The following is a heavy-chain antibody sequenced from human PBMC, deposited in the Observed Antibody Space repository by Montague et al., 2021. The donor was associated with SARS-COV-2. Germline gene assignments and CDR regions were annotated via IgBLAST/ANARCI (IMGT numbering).Heavy chain of an antibody. D-gene: IGHD2-2*01. J-gene: IGHJ5*02. Sequence: SETLSLTCTVSGGSISSGSYWGWIRQPPGKGLEWIVNIHHSGTTFYNLSLKSRVTISVDTSKNEVSLKLNSVTAADTAVYYCARQGGPAGKHWFDPWGQGTLVTVSS. CDR1: GGSISSGSY. V-gene: IGHV4-39*01. CDR3: ARQGGPAGKHWFDP. CDR2: IHHSGTT.